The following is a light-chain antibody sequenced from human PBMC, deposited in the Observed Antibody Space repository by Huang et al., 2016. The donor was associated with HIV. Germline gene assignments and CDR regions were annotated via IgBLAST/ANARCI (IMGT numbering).Light chain of an antibody. J-gene: IGKJ4*01. V-gene: IGKV3-15*01. CDR2: GAS. CDR3: QQYNNGPPLT. CDR1: QSVSSN. Sequence: EIVMTQSPATLSVSPGERAPLSCRASQSVSSNLAWYQQKPGQAPRLLIYGASTRATGIPARFSGSGSGTEFTLTISGLQYGDFAVYYCQQYNNGPPLTFGGGTEVEIK.